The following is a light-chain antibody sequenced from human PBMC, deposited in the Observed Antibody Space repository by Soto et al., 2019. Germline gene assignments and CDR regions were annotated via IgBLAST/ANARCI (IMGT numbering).Light chain of an antibody. CDR3: QQYGSSGT. V-gene: IGKV3-20*01. Sequence: EMVLTQFPGTLSLSPGERATLSCRASQSVSSSYLAWYQQKPGQAPRLLIYGAFNRATGIPDRFSGSGSGTDFTLTISRLEPEDFAVYYCQQYGSSGTFGQGTKVDIK. J-gene: IGKJ1*01. CDR2: GAF. CDR1: QSVSSSY.